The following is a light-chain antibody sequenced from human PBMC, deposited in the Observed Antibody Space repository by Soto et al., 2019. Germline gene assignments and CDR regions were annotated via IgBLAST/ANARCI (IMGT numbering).Light chain of an antibody. CDR1: KIGSKI. CDR3: QVWASTDEFFV. V-gene: IGLV3-21*02. Sequence: SYELRQTPSVSVAPGQTARITCGGDKIGSKIVHWYRQRPGQAPVAVVFDASDRPSGIPDRISASRSGDTATLTISRVDAGDEADYYCQVWASTDEFFVFGSGTKVTVL. J-gene: IGLJ1*01. CDR2: DAS.